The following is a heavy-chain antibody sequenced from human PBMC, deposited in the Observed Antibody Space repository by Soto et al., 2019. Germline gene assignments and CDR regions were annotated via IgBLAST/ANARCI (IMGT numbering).Heavy chain of an antibody. Sequence: SETLSLTCTVSGGSISSYYWSWIRQPPGKGLEWIGYIYYSGSTNYNPSLKSRVTISVDTSKNQFSLKLSSVTAADTAVYYCAKTIAAAGIYNWFDPWGQGTLVTVSS. CDR1: GGSISSYY. V-gene: IGHV4-59*01. CDR3: AKTIAAAGIYNWFDP. D-gene: IGHD6-13*01. CDR2: IYYSGST. J-gene: IGHJ5*02.